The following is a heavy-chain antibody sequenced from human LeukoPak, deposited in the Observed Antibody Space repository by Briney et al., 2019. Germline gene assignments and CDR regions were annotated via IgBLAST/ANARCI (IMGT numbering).Heavy chain of an antibody. D-gene: IGHD2-15*01. CDR1: GFSFSAYW. J-gene: IGHJ4*02. CDR3: ARFGYVAAVDV. Sequence: PGGSLRLSCAASGFSFSAYWMTWVRQAPGTGLEWVANINPAGSETYYVDPVKGRFSSSRDNAKNLVFLQMNSLRAEDTAVYHCARFGYVAAVDVWGQGTLVTASS. V-gene: IGHV3-7*01. CDR2: INPAGSET.